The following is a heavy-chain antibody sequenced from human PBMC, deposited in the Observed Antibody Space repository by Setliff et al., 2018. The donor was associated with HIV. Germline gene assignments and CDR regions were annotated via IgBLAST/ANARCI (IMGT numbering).Heavy chain of an antibody. V-gene: IGHV3-23*01. CDR3: AKGRSGYYNFDS. D-gene: IGHD3-22*01. CDR1: GFAFSSYS. Sequence: LRLSCAASGFAFSSYSMTWVRQAPGKGLEWVSSIRTDGDATYYADSVKGRFTISRDNSKNTLYLQMNSLRVEDAAVYYCAKGRSGYYNFDSWGQGTLVTVSS. J-gene: IGHJ4*02. CDR2: IRTDGDAT.